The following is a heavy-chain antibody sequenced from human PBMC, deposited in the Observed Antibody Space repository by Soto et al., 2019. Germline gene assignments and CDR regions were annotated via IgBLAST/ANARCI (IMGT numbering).Heavy chain of an antibody. J-gene: IGHJ4*02. Sequence: GGSLRLSCATSGLNFNGYTMSWVRQAPGQGLEWVSGIAETGSSTYYADSVKGRFTISRDNSENTLYLQMNNLRAEDTAIYYFAKPLYRPGSTDYWCPGTLLTRSS. CDR3: AKPLYRPGSTDY. D-gene: IGHD3-16*02. V-gene: IGHV3-23*01. CDR2: IAETGSST. CDR1: GLNFNGYT.